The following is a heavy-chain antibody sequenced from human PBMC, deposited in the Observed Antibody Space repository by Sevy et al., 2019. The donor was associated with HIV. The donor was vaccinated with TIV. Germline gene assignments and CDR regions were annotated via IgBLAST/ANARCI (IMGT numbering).Heavy chain of an antibody. D-gene: IGHD3-22*01. V-gene: IGHV3-48*03. CDR2: ISSGGSTI. J-gene: IGHJ4*02. CDR3: AYSSGYY. Sequence: WGSLRLSCAASGFTFSSYEMNWVRQAPGKGLEWVSYISSGGSTIYYADSVQGRFTISRDNAKNSLYLQMNSLRAEDTSVRCCAYSSGYYWGQGTLVSVSS. CDR1: GFTFSSYE.